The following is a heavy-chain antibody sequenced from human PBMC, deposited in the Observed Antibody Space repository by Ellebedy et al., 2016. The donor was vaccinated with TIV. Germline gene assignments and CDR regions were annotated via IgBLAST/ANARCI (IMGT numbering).Heavy chain of an antibody. CDR3: ARDRGYRSSLYYYYNMDV. CDR1: GFTFRSYA. V-gene: IGHV3-30-3*01. Sequence: GGSLRLSXAASGFTFRSYAMHWVRQAPGKGLEWVAVISYDENNKHYADSVKGRFTIPRDNSKNTLYLQMNSLRGEDTAVYYCARDRGYRSSLYYYYNMDVWGKGTTVTVSS. J-gene: IGHJ6*03. D-gene: IGHD1-1*01. CDR2: ISYDENNK.